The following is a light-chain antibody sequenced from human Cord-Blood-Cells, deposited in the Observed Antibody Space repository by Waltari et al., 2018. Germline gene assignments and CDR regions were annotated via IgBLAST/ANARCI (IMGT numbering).Light chain of an antibody. J-gene: IGKJ4*01. Sequence: IVMTQSPDYLAVSLGARATINCKSSPSVLYSSNNKNYLAWYQQKPGQPPKLLIYWASTRESGVPDRFSGSGSGTDFTLTISSLQAEDVAVYYCQQYYSTPLTFGGGTKVDIK. CDR3: QQYYSTPLT. CDR2: WAS. V-gene: IGKV4-1*01. CDR1: PSVLYSSNNKNY.